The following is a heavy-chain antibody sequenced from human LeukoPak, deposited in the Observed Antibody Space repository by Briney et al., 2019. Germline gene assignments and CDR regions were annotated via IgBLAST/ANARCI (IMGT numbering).Heavy chain of an antibody. CDR1: GGSISSYY. CDR2: TNQSRGT. CDR3: ARAGLTIDTTMVDYFYYYYMDV. J-gene: IGHJ6*03. D-gene: IGHD5-18*01. Sequence: PSETLSLTCTVSGGSISSYYWSWIRQPPGKGLEWIGETNQSRGTNYNPSLKSRVTISVDTSKNQFSLRLSSVTAADTAVYYCARAGLTIDTTMVDYFYYYYMDVWGKGTTVTVSS. V-gene: IGHV4-34*01.